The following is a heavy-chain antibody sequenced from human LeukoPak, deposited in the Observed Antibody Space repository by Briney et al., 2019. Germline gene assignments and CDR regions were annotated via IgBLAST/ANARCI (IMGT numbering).Heavy chain of an antibody. CDR1: GDSVSSNSAA. D-gene: IGHD1-7*01. CDR3: ARVTPWNYGGMDV. CDR2: TYYRSKWYN. J-gene: IGHJ6*02. V-gene: IGHV6-1*01. Sequence: SQTLSLTCAISGDSVSSNSAAWNWIRQSPPRGLEWLGRTYYRSKWYNDYAVSVKSRITINPDTSKNQFSLQLNSVTPEDTAVYYCARVTPWNYGGMDVWGQGTTVTVSS.